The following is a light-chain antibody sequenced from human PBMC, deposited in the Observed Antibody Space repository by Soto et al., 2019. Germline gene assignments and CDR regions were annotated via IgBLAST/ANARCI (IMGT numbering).Light chain of an antibody. CDR1: QSVSSN. J-gene: IGKJ2*01. CDR2: DAS. V-gene: IGKV3-15*01. Sequence: EIVMTQSPVTLSVSPGERVTLSCRASQSVSSNLAWYQQKPGQAPRLLINDASTMANDIPARFSGSGSGTPFTLTISILQSEDFVVYSCQQYNNWPYTFGQGTKLET. CDR3: QQYNNWPYT.